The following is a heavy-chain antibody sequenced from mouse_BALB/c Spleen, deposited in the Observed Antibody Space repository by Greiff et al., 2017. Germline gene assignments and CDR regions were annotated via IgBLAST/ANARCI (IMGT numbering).Heavy chain of an antibody. D-gene: IGHD2-12*01. Sequence: DVMLVESGGGLVQPGGSLKLSCAASGFTFSSYGMSWVRQTPDKRLELVATINSNGGSTYYPDSVKGRFTISRDNAKNTLYLQMSSLKSEDTAMYYCARRTYDYYAMDYWGQGTSVTVSS. V-gene: IGHV5-6-3*01. CDR1: GFTFSSYG. CDR3: ARRTYDYYAMDY. CDR2: INSNGGST. J-gene: IGHJ4*01.